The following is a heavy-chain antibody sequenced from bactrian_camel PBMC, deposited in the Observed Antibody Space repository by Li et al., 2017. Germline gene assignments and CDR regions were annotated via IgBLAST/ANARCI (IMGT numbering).Heavy chain of an antibody. V-gene: IGHV3-2*01. J-gene: IGHJ4*01. Sequence: QLVESGGGSVQAGGSLRLSCAASGFTFSTYYMSWVRQAPGKGLVWVSSIYTGGGSTYYTDAVKGRFTISHDAAKNSIDLQMNSLKPDDTAVYYCAATGQMLSVAGCRTQGTQVTVS. CDR1: GFTFSTYY. D-gene: IGHD1*01. CDR2: IYTGGGST.